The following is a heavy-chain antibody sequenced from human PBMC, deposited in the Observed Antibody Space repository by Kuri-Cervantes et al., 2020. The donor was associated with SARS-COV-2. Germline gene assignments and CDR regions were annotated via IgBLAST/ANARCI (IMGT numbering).Heavy chain of an antibody. D-gene: IGHD2-8*01. V-gene: IGHV4-34*01. J-gene: IGHJ5*02. Sequence: SETLSLTCTVYGGSFSGYYWSWIRQPPGKGLEWIGEINHSGSTNYNPSLKSRVTISVETSKNQFSLKLSSVTAADTAVYYCARVKGIVLIDWFDPWGQGTLVTVSS. CDR2: INHSGST. CDR3: ARVKGIVLIDWFDP. CDR1: GGSFSGYY.